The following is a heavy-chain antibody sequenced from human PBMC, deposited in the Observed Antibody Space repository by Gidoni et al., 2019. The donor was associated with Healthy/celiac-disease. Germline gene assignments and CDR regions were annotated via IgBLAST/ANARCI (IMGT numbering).Heavy chain of an antibody. D-gene: IGHD4-17*01. CDR2: IIPIFGTA. V-gene: IGHV1-69*01. Sequence: QVQLVQSGAEVKKPGSSVKVSCKASGGTFSSYAISWVRQAPGQGLEWMGGIIPIFGTANYAQKFQGRVTITADESTSTAYMELSSLRSEDTAVYYCARGGHDYGDQAYWYFDLWGRGTLVTVSS. CDR1: GGTFSSYA. CDR3: ARGGHDYGDQAYWYFDL. J-gene: IGHJ2*01.